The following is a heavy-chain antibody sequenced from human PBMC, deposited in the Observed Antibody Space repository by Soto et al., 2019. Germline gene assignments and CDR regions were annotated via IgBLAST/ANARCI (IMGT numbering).Heavy chain of an antibody. Sequence: GGSLRLACTASGISVSTFAMSGVRQAPGKGLEWVSSISSSSSYIYYADSVKGRFTISRDNAKNSLYLQMNSLRAEDTAVYYCARGGLEGYSYGYDSYGMDVWGQGTTVTVSS. CDR1: GISVSTFA. V-gene: IGHV3-21*01. J-gene: IGHJ6*02. CDR2: ISSSSSYI. D-gene: IGHD5-18*01. CDR3: ARGGLEGYSYGYDSYGMDV.